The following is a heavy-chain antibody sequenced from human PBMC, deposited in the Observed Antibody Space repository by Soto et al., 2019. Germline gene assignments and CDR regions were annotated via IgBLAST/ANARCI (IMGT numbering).Heavy chain of an antibody. V-gene: IGHV1-18*04. Sequence: ASVKVSCKASGYTFSAYSLDWVRQAPGQGLEWMGWISAYNGNTNYAQKLQGRVTMTTDTSTSTAYMELRSLRSDDTAVYYCARASLVGVGDYYGMDVWGQGTTVTVSS. CDR1: GYTFSAYS. D-gene: IGHD3-10*01. CDR3: ARASLVGVGDYYGMDV. J-gene: IGHJ6*02. CDR2: ISAYNGNT.